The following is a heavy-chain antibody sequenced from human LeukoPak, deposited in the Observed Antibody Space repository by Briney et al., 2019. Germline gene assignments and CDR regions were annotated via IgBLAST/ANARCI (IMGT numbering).Heavy chain of an antibody. J-gene: IGHJ4*02. CDR1: GFTFSSYA. V-gene: IGHV3-23*01. Sequence: AGGSLRLSCATSGFTFSSYAMSWVRQAPGKGLEWVSAISGSGSSTYYADSVKGRFTISRDNSKNTLFLQMNSLRAEDTAVYYCAKRLVAAGPYFDYWGQGTLVTVSS. CDR3: AKRLVAAGPYFDY. CDR2: ISGSGSST. D-gene: IGHD6-13*01.